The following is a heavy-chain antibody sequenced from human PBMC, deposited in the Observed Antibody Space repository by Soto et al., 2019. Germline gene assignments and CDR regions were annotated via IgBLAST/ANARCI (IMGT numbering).Heavy chain of an antibody. D-gene: IGHD4-17*01. CDR3: ARGGYYGGRRDAFDM. V-gene: IGHV3-7*03. J-gene: IGHJ3*02. Sequence: EVQLVESGGGLVQPGGSLRLSCAAPGLMFSTYWMNWVRQAPGKGLEWVANINQDGSEKYSVDSVKGRFTISRDNVKKVLYLQMNSLRVDDTAVYYCARGGYYGGRRDAFDMWGQGTMVTVSS. CDR2: INQDGSEK. CDR1: GLMFSTYW.